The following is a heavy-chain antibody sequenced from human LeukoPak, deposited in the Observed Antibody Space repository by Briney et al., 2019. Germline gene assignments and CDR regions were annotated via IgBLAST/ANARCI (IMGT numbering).Heavy chain of an antibody. CDR2: ISAYNGNT. D-gene: IGHD6-13*01. Sequence: GASVKVSCKASGYTFTSYGISWVRQAPGQGLEWMGWISAYNGNTNYAQKLQGRVTMTTDTSTSTAYMELRSLRSDDTAVYYCARVPSLIAAAGTPDLDYWGQGTLVTVSS. V-gene: IGHV1-18*01. CDR1: GYTFTSYG. J-gene: IGHJ4*02. CDR3: ARVPSLIAAAGTPDLDY.